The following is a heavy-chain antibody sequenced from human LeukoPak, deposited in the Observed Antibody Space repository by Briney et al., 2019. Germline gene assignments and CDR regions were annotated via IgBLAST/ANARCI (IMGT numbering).Heavy chain of an antibody. CDR2: IHSSGVAT. J-gene: IGHJ4*02. Sequence: PGGSLRLSCAASGFTFRIYAMSWVRQAPGKGLEWVSSIHSSGVATDYADSVKGRFTISRDNSKNTLSLQMDSLRVEDTAVYYCARDPHSGYEYDFDSWGQGTLVTVSS. CDR1: GFTFRIYA. CDR3: ARDPHSGYEYDFDS. D-gene: IGHD5-12*01. V-gene: IGHV3-23*01.